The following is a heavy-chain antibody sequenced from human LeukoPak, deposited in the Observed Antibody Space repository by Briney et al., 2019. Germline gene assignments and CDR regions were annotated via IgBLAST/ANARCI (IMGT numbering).Heavy chain of an antibody. CDR3: ARDQPLDY. J-gene: IGHJ4*02. CDR2: ISGSGGST. Sequence: PGGSLRLSCAASGFTSSNFAMNWVRQAPGKGLEWVSTISGSGGSTYYADSVKGRFTISRDNANNSLYLQMNSLRAEDTAVYYCARDQPLDYWGQGTLVTVSS. CDR1: GFTSSNFA. D-gene: IGHD1-14*01. V-gene: IGHV3-23*01.